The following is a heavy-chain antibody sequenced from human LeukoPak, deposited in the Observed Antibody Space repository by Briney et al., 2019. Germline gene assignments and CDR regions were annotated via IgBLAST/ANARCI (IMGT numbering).Heavy chain of an antibody. CDR2: IKQDGSEK. Sequence: QPGGSLRVSCAASGFTFSNYWMSWVRQAPGKGLEWVANIKQDGSEKCYVDSVKGRFTISRDNAKNSLYLQMNSLRAEDTAVYYSARDRWELLSNSYHYCGLDVWGQGTTVTVSS. V-gene: IGHV3-7*01. D-gene: IGHD2-15*01. CDR1: GFTFSNYW. J-gene: IGHJ6*02. CDR3: ARDRWELLSNSYHYCGLDV.